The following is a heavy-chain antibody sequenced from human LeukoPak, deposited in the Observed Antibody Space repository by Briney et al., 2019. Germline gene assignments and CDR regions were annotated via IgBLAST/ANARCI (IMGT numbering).Heavy chain of an antibody. CDR1: GFTFSDYY. V-gene: IGHV3-11*01. D-gene: IGHD2-21*02. J-gene: IGHJ6*02. CDR2: ISSSGSTI. Sequence: GGSLRLSCAASGFTFSDYYMSWIRQAPGKGLEWVSYISSSGSTIYYADSVKGRFTISRDNAKNSLYLQMNSLRAEDTAVYYCARQYRGGDCLYYYYGMDVWGQGTTVTVSS. CDR3: ARQYRGGDCLYYYYGMDV.